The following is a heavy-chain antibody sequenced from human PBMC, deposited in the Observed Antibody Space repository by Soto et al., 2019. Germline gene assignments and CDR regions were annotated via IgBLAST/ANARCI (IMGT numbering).Heavy chain of an antibody. CDR1: GYTFTGYY. CDR3: ARDLPIVGTTTWDY. Sequence: QVQLVQSGAEVKKSGASVMVSCKASGYTFTGYYIHWVRQAPGQGLEWMGWINPNNGGTNYVQKFQGRVTMTRDTSISTAYMELRRFTSDDTAVYYCARDLPIVGTTTWDYWGQGTLVTVSS. D-gene: IGHD1-26*01. J-gene: IGHJ4*02. CDR2: INPNNGGT. V-gene: IGHV1-2*02.